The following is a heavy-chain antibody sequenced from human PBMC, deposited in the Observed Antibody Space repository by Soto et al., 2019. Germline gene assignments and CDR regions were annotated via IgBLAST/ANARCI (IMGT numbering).Heavy chain of an antibody. CDR1: GYTFTSYA. J-gene: IGHJ4*02. V-gene: IGHV1-3*01. CDR2: INAGNGNT. CDR3: ARDSGYCSGGSCYPKYYFDY. Sequence: ASVKVSCKASGYTFTSYAMHWVRQAPGQRLEWMGWINAGNGNTKYSQKFQGRVTITRDTSASTAYMELSSPRSEDTAVYYCARDSGYCSGGSCYPKYYFDYWGQGTLVTVSS. D-gene: IGHD2-15*01.